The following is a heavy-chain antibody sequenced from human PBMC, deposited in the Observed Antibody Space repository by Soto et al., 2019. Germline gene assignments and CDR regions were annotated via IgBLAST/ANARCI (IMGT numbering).Heavy chain of an antibody. CDR2: IWYDGSNK. J-gene: IGHJ6*02. D-gene: IGHD1-1*01. CDR3: AREKSTRTDYYYGMDV. V-gene: IGHV3-33*01. CDR1: GFTFSSYG. Sequence: GSLRLSCAASGFTFSSYGMHWVRQAPGKGLEWVAVIWYDGSNKYYADSVKGRFTISRDNSKNTLYLQMNSLRAEDTAVYYCAREKSTRTDYYYGMDVWGQGTTVTVSS.